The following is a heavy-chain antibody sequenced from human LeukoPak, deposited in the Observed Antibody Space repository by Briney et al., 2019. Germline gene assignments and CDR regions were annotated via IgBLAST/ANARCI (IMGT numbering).Heavy chain of an antibody. D-gene: IGHD2-15*01. CDR2: IYSDSGDT. CDR3: AREDIVVVVADKGIDY. CDR1: GYTFTGFY. V-gene: IGHV1-2*04. Sequence: ASVKVSCKASGYTFTGFYIHWVRQAPGQGLEWMGWIYSDSGDTNYAQKFQGCVTMTRDTSISTAYMELSRLTSDDTAVYYCAREDIVVVVADKGIDYWGQGTLVTVSS. J-gene: IGHJ4*02.